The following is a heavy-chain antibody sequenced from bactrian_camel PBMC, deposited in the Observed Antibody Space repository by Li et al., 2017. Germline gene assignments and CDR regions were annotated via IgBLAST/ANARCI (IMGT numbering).Heavy chain of an antibody. CDR2: IDRAGSP. Sequence: HVQLVESGGGSVQAGGSLRLSCAQSQHTFNRFCMAWFRQAPGKEREGVAAIDRAGSPTYTYSVMGRFTISKDNAKNTLYLQMHSLKPEDTAMYYCVADCEFRYDHFDFDVGFRGQGTQVTVS. V-gene: IGHV3S57*01. J-gene: IGHJ6*01. D-gene: IGHD7*01. CDR1: QHTFNRFC. CDR3: VADCEFRYDHFDFDVGF.